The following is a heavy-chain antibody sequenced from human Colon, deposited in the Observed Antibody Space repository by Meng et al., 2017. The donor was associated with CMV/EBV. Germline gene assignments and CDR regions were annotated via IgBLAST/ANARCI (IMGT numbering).Heavy chain of an antibody. J-gene: IGHJ4*02. D-gene: IGHD3-10*01. V-gene: IGHV3-30*03. CDR1: GFTFSDHY. CDR3: ARVGDYPGGYYDS. Sequence: GESLKISCATSGFTFSDHYMDWVRQAPGKGLEWVALISSDGNIKYYADSVKGRFTISRDNSKNTLSLQMNNLRPDDTSVYYCARVGDYPGGYYDSWGQGTLVTVSS. CDR2: ISSDGNIK.